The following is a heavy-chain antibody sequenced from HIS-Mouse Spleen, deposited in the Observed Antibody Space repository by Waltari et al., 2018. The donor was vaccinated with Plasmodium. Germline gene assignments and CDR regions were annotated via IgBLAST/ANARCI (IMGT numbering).Heavy chain of an antibody. Sequence: EVQLLESGGGLVQPGGSLRLSCAASGFPFSSSAISWVRQAPGKGLEWVSAISGSGGSTYYADSVKGRFTISRDNSKNTLYLQMNSLRAEDTAVYYCAKTIKYYDILTGYPFDYWGQGTLVTVSS. CDR1: GFPFSSSA. D-gene: IGHD3-9*01. CDR2: ISGSGGST. V-gene: IGHV3-23*01. J-gene: IGHJ4*02. CDR3: AKTIKYYDILTGYPFDY.